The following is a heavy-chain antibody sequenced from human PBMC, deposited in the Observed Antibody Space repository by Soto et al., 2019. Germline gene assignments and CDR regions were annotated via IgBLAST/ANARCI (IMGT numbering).Heavy chain of an antibody. CDR3: ARGGGESSDGLYYFDS. D-gene: IGHD3-16*01. CDR2: IYYSGNT. Sequence: SETLSLTCTVSGGSTSSDNYWSWIRQPPGKGLEWIGHIYYSGNTDYNPSLKSRLAISIDTSKNQFSLKLSSVTAADTAVYFCARGGGESSDGLYYFDSWGQGSLVTVSS. J-gene: IGHJ4*02. V-gene: IGHV4-30-4*01. CDR1: GGSTSSDNY.